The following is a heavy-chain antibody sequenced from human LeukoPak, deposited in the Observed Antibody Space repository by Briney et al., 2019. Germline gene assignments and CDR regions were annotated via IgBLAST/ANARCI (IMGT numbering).Heavy chain of an antibody. D-gene: IGHD3-22*01. CDR2: IGGSGSYI. CDR1: GFTFSRYS. V-gene: IGHV3-21*04. CDR3: AKARSGSSGYYPAFDY. Sequence: PGGSLRLSCAASGFTFSRYSMNWVRQAPGKGLEWVSSIGGSGSYIYYADSVKGRFTISRDNSKNTLYLQMNSLRAEDTAVYYCAKARSGSSGYYPAFDYWGQGTLVTVSS. J-gene: IGHJ4*02.